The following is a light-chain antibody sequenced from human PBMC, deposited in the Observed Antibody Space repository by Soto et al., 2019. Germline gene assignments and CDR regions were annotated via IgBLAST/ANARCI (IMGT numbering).Light chain of an antibody. Sequence: QSALTQPASVSGSPGQSITISCTGTSSDVGGYNYVTWYQQRPGKAPKLMIFEVSYRPSGVSNRFSGSKSGNTASLTISGLQTEDEADYYCSSYTSSITWVFGGGTKVTVL. J-gene: IGLJ3*02. V-gene: IGLV2-14*01. CDR1: SSDVGGYNY. CDR3: SSYTSSITWV. CDR2: EVS.